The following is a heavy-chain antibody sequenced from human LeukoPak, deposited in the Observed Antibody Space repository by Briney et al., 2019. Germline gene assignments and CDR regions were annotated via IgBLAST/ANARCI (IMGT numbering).Heavy chain of an antibody. CDR3: ARARAVAGTRYYFDY. J-gene: IGHJ4*02. D-gene: IGHD6-19*01. V-gene: IGHV1-3*03. Sequence: ASVKVSCKASGYTFTSYAMHWVRQAPGQRLEWMGWINAGNGNTKYSQEFQGRVTITRDTSASTAYMELSSLRSEDMAVYYCARARAVAGTRYYFDYWGQGTLVTVSS. CDR1: GYTFTSYA. CDR2: INAGNGNT.